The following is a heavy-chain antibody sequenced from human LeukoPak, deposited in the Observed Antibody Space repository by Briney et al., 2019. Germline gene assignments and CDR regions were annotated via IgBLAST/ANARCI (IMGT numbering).Heavy chain of an antibody. V-gene: IGHV3-66*01. J-gene: IGHJ6*02. CDR2: MYSGGST. Sequence: GGSLRLSCAASGFTVSSYYMTWARQAPGKGLEWVSVMYSGGSTYYADSVKGRVAISRDNSQNTVFLQMNSVRVEDTAVYYCARSYSNHLFGMDVWGQGTAVTVSS. D-gene: IGHD4-11*01. CDR1: GFTVSSYY. CDR3: ARSYSNHLFGMDV.